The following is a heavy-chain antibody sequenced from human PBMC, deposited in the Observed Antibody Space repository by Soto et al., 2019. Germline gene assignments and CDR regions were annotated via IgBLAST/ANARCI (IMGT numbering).Heavy chain of an antibody. V-gene: IGHV3-53*01. CDR3: SRDHGGTPDY. Sequence: EVQMVESGGGLIQPWGSLRLSCAASGFTVSSNYMSWVRQAPGKGMEWVSVIYSGGSTYYADSVKGRFTISRDNSKNTLDLQMNSLRAEDTAVYYCSRDHGGTPDYWGQGTLVTVS. CDR1: GFTVSSNY. D-gene: IGHD4-17*01. J-gene: IGHJ4*02. CDR2: IYSGGST.